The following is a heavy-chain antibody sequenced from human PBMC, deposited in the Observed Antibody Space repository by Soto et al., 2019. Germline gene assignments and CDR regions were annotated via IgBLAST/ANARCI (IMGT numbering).Heavy chain of an antibody. Sequence: QVQLQESGPGLVKPSETLSLTCTVSGGSISSYYWSWIRQPPGKGLEWIGYIYYSGSTNYNPSLKRRVTISVDTSKNQFSLKLSSVTAADTSVYYCARGALGGSLYYYYGMDVWGQGTTVTVSS. CDR1: GGSISSYY. CDR3: ARGALGGSLYYYYGMDV. V-gene: IGHV4-59*01. D-gene: IGHD3-10*01. J-gene: IGHJ6*02. CDR2: IYYSGST.